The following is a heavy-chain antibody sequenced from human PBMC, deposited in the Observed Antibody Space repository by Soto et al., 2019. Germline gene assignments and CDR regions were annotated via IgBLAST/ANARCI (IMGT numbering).Heavy chain of an antibody. Sequence: QVQLVQSGAEVKKPGASVKVSCKASGYTFTSYDINWVRQATGQGLEWMGWMNPNSGNTGYAQKLKGRVAMTRNTARSTAYMGLSSLRSEDTAVYYCARVPLGYCSGGSCYSAYFDYWGQGTLVTVSS. J-gene: IGHJ4*02. V-gene: IGHV1-8*01. CDR1: GYTFTSYD. D-gene: IGHD2-15*01. CDR3: ARVPLGYCSGGSCYSAYFDY. CDR2: MNPNSGNT.